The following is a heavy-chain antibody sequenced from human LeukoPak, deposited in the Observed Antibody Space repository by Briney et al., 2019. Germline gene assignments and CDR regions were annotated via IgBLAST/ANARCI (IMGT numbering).Heavy chain of an antibody. D-gene: IGHD2-2*01. CDR1: GGSVSTIAYY. Sequence: PSETLSLTCTVSGGSVSTIAYYWGWIRQPPGKGLEYLGYIYNGEATYYNPSLKSRVTISVDTSKNQFSLRLTSVTAADTAVYYCVRLVGVPPAVDNWGQGTLVIVSS. J-gene: IGHJ4*02. CDR3: VRLVGVPPAVDN. CDR2: IYNGEAT. V-gene: IGHV4-39*01.